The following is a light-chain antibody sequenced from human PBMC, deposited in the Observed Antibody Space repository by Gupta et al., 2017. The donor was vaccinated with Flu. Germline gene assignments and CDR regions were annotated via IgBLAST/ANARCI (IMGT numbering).Light chain of an antibody. CDR1: HIGSKS. CDR2: DDR. Sequence: SYVLTQPPSVSVAPGQTARITCGGNHIGSKSVHWYQQKPGQAPVLVVYDDRDRPSGIPERFSGSNSGNTATLTISRVEAGDEADYYCHVWDDSSDRVVFGGGTKLTVL. V-gene: IGLV3-21*02. CDR3: HVWDDSSDRVV. J-gene: IGLJ2*01.